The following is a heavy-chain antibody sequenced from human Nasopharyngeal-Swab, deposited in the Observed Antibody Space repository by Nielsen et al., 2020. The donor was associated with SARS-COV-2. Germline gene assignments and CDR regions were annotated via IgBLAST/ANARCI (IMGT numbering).Heavy chain of an antibody. CDR3: ARLRRAVAGTGESYYYYGMDV. V-gene: IGHV4-59*08. Sequence: SETLSLTCTVSGGSISSYYWSWIRQPPGKGLEWIGYIYYSGSTNYNPSLKSRVTISVDTSKNQFSLKLSSVTAADTAVYYCARLRRAVAGTGESYYYYGMDVWGQGTTVTVSS. J-gene: IGHJ6*02. CDR1: GGSISSYY. D-gene: IGHD6-19*01. CDR2: IYYSGST.